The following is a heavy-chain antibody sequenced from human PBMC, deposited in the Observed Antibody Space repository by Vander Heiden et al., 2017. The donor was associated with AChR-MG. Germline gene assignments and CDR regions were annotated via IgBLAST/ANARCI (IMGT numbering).Heavy chain of an antibody. CDR2: ISGTGGIT. D-gene: IGHD6-19*01. CDR1: GFTLNNYA. CDR3: AKLSSGGQDY. Sequence: EVQLLESGGGLVQPGGSLRLSCAASGFTLNNYAMSWVRQAPGKGLEWVSTISGTGGITYYPDSVKGRFTISRDKSKNTLYLQMNSLTADDTAVYYCAKLSSGGQDYWGQGTLVTVSS. J-gene: IGHJ4*02. V-gene: IGHV3-23*01.